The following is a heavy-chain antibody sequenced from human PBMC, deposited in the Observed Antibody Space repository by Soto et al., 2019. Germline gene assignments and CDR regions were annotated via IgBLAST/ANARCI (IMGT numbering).Heavy chain of an antibody. D-gene: IGHD1-26*01. V-gene: IGHV3-33*01. J-gene: IGHJ4*02. CDR2: IWYDASNK. CDR3: ARGRVDGGELDW. Sequence: VQLVESGGGVVQPGRSLRLSCAASGFTFRTYCMYWVRQAPGKGLEWVAVIWYDASNKYYADSVKGRFTISRDNSENTLYLQMNSLRAEDTAVYYCARGRVDGGELDWWGQGTLVTVSS. CDR1: GFTFRTYC.